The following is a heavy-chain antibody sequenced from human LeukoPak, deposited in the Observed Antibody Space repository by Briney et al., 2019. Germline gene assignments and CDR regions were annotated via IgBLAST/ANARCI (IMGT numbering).Heavy chain of an antibody. CDR2: IRSEEYGGTP. CDR1: GFTFGDYA. CDR3: TKALSGWTGYSDF. J-gene: IGHJ4*02. V-gene: IGHV3-49*04. D-gene: IGHD6-19*01. Sequence: GGSLRLSCRGSGFTFGDYAVTWVRQAPGKGLQWVGFIRSEEYGGTPDYATSVKGRFTMSRENSQSIAYLQMNSLRTEDTAVYYCTKALSGWTGYSDFWGQGTLVTVSS.